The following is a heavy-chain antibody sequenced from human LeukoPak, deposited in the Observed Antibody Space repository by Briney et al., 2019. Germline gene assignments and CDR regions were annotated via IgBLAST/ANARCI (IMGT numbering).Heavy chain of an antibody. D-gene: IGHD2-8*01. CDR3: AKDRCSNGIGCYYYYMDV. CDR1: GFTFSSYG. J-gene: IGHJ6*03. Sequence: PAGGSLRLSCAASGFTFSSYGMHWVRQAPGKGLEWVAYIQYDGSNEQYAHSVKGRFRISRDSSQNILYLQMNSLRAEDTAVYYCAKDRCSNGIGCYYYYMDVWGKGTTVTISS. V-gene: IGHV3-30*02. CDR2: IQYDGSNE.